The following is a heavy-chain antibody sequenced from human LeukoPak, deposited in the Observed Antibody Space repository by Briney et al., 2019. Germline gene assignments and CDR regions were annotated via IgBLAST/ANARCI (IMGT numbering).Heavy chain of an antibody. CDR3: ARVIAARPHPLFLVHYYYYYMDV. CDR1: GYTFTSYG. CDR2: ISAYNGNT. D-gene: IGHD6-6*01. J-gene: IGHJ6*03. V-gene: IGHV1-18*01. Sequence: GASVKVSCKASGYTFTSYGISWVRQAPGQGLEWMGWISAYNGNTNYAQKLQGRVTMTTDTSTSTAYMELRSLRSDDTAVYYCARVIAARPHPLFLVHYYYYYMDVWGKGTTVTVSS.